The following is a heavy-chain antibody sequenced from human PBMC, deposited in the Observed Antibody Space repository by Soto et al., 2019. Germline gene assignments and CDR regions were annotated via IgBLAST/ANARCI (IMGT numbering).Heavy chain of an antibody. D-gene: IGHD3-3*01. J-gene: IGHJ6*02. Sequence: GASVKVSCKASGYSFSTYALSWVRQAPGQGLEWMGWISPYNGNTNYAQNLQGRVTLATDTSTSTASLELRSLRSDDTAVYYCARDLSPILEWLLLPLGANGMDVWGQGTTVTVSS. CDR1: GYSFSTYA. CDR3: ARDLSPILEWLLLPLGANGMDV. CDR2: ISPYNGNT. V-gene: IGHV1-18*01.